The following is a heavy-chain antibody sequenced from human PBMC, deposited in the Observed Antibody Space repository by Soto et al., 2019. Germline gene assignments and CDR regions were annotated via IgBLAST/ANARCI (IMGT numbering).Heavy chain of an antibody. D-gene: IGHD5-12*01. CDR3: ARDQSYPDGYNFEIYFDY. CDR2: ISAYNGNT. CDR1: GYTFTSYG. Sequence: QVQLVQSGAEVKKPGASVKVSCKASGYTFTSYGISWVRQAPGQGLEWMGWISAYNGNTNYAQKLQGRVTMTTDTATSTAYMELRSLRSDDTAVYYCARDQSYPDGYNFEIYFDYWGQGTLVTVSS. V-gene: IGHV1-18*01. J-gene: IGHJ4*02.